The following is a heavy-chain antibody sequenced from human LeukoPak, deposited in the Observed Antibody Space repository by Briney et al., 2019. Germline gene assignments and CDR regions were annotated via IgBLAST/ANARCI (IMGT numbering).Heavy chain of an antibody. CDR3: ARVGSSGWYGDYFDY. D-gene: IGHD6-19*01. Sequence: GGSLRLSCVASGFTFGSSAMNWARQAPGRGLEWVSTIDDSSFSTHYADSVRGRFTISRDNSKNTLYLQMNSLRAEDTAVYYCARVGSSGWYGDYFDYWGQGTLVTVSS. CDR1: GFTFGSSA. CDR2: IDDSSFST. V-gene: IGHV3-23*01. J-gene: IGHJ4*02.